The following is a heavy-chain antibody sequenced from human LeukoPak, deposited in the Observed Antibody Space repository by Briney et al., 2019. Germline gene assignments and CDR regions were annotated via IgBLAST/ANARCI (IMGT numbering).Heavy chain of an antibody. Sequence: GGSLGLSCAASGFTFSRYALHWVRQAPGKGLEWVAVISFDATKAYYADAVKGRFSISRDNSNSTLFLQMNSLRENDTAVYHCARGRGATKKYWGQGTLVTVSS. D-gene: IGHD1-26*01. CDR3: ARGRGATKKY. J-gene: IGHJ4*02. V-gene: IGHV3-30*04. CDR1: GFTFSRYA. CDR2: ISFDATKA.